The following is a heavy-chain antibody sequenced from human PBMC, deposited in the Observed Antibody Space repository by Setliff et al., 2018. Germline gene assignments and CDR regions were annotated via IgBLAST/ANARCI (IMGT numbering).Heavy chain of an antibody. CDR3: ARDDGITMVRGVITYYYGMDV. Sequence: GGSLRLSCATSGFSFRTFWMSWVRQAPGKGLEWVANINQDGSEKYYVDSVKGRFTISRDNAKNSLYLQMNSLRAEDTAVYYCARDDGITMVRGVITYYYGMDVWGQGTTVTVSS. V-gene: IGHV3-7*01. J-gene: IGHJ6*02. CDR1: GFSFRTFW. CDR2: INQDGSEK. D-gene: IGHD3-10*01.